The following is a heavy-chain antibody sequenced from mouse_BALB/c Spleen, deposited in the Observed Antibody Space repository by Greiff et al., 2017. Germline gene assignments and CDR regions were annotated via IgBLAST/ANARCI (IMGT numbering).Heavy chain of an antibody. CDR2: IDPANGNT. V-gene: IGHV14-3*02. CDR1: GFNIKDTY. D-gene: IGHD2-14*01. J-gene: IGHJ2*01. Sequence: VQLKESGAELVKPGASVKLSCTASGFNIKDTYMHWVKQRPEQGLEWIGRIDPANGNTKYDPKFQGKATITADTSSNTAYLQLSSLTSEDTAVYYCARNYRYGGTFDYWGQGTTLTVSS. CDR3: ARNYRYGGTFDY.